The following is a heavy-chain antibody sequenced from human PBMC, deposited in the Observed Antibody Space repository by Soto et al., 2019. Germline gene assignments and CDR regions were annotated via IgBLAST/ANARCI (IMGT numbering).Heavy chain of an antibody. V-gene: IGHV4-59*12. CDR2: FYYTGSI. D-gene: IGHD4-17*01. J-gene: IGHJ4*02. CDR1: GGSISSYY. Sequence: SETLSLTCSVAGGSISSYYWSWIRQPPGKGLEWIGYFYYTGSINYNPSLKSRVTISVDTSKNQFSLKLSSVTAADTAVYYCARGKGPYGGKTFDYWGQGTLVTVSS. CDR3: ARGKGPYGGKTFDY.